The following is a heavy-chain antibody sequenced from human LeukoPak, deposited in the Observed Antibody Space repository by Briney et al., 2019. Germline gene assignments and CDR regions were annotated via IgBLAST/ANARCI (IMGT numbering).Heavy chain of an antibody. CDR2: IYYSGST. Sequence: SEILSLTCTVSGGSVSSGSYYWSWIRQPPGKGLEWIGYIYYSGSTNYNPSLKSRVTISVDTSKNQFSLKLSSVTAADTAVYYCARDHCSSTSCHNWYFDLWGRGTLVTVSS. D-gene: IGHD2-2*02. J-gene: IGHJ2*01. CDR3: ARDHCSSTSCHNWYFDL. CDR1: GGSVSSGSYY. V-gene: IGHV4-61*01.